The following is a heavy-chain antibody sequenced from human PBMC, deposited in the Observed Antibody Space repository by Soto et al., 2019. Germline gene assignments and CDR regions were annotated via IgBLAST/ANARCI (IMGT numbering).Heavy chain of an antibody. V-gene: IGHV3-48*02. D-gene: IGHD6-6*01. Sequence: EVQLLQSGGGLVPPGGSLILSCAASGFSFSTYSMNWVRQAPGKGLEWISYISSGSTTYYADSVKGRFTISRDNAKNSLYLQMKSPRDEDTAVYYCARVKAKGGSSIEHGDYWGQGTLVTVSS. CDR1: GFSFSTYS. CDR2: ISSGSTT. CDR3: ARVKAKGGSSIEHGDY. J-gene: IGHJ4*02.